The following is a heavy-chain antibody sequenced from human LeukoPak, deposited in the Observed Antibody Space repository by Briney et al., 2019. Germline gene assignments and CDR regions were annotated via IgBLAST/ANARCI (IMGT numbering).Heavy chain of an antibody. J-gene: IGHJ4*02. V-gene: IGHV3-30*02. D-gene: IGHD2-2*01. CDR2: IRYDGSNK. CDR1: GFTFSSYG. CDR3: AKDQGGYYSSTSCYGGLGY. Sequence: GGSLRLSCAASGFTFSSYGMHWVRQAPGKGLEWVAFIRYDGSNKYYADSVKGRFTISRDNSKNTLYLQMNSLRAEDTAVYYCAKDQGGYYSSTSCYGGLGYWGQGTLVTVSS.